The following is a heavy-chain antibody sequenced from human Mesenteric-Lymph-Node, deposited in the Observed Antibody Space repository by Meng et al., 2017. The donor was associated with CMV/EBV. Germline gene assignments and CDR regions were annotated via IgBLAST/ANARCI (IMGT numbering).Heavy chain of an antibody. V-gene: IGHV4-30-4*08. CDR3: ARGGGNRPPYYFDY. Sequence: LRLSCTVSGGSISSYYWSWIRQPPGKGLEWIGYIYYSGSTYYNPSLKSRVTISVDTSKNQFSLKLSSVTAADTAVYYCARGGGNRPPYYFDYWGQGTLVTVSS. CDR1: GGSISSYY. D-gene: IGHD3-16*01. J-gene: IGHJ4*02. CDR2: IYYSGST.